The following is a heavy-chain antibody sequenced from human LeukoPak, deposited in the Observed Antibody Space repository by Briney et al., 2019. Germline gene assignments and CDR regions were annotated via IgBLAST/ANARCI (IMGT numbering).Heavy chain of an antibody. CDR2: IDGSGDST. CDR3: ARGSHTTPGGYFDY. V-gene: IGHV3-23*01. J-gene: IGHJ4*02. D-gene: IGHD1-1*01. Sequence: PGGSLRLSCAASGFSFRNYAMSWVRQVPGKGLEWVSAIDGSGDSTYYADSVKGRFTISRDNSKNTLYLQMNSLRAEDTAVYYCARGSHTTPGGYFDYWGQGTLVTVSS. CDR1: GFSFRNYA.